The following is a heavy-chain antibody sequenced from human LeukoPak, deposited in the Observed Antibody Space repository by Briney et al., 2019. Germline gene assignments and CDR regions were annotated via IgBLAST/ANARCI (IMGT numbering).Heavy chain of an antibody. CDR3: ARVLDTVYYYYGMDV. V-gene: IGHV1-3*01. CDR1: GYTFTSYA. Sequence: ASVKVSCKASGYTFTSYAMHWVRQAPGQRLEWMGWINAGNGNTKYSQKFQGRVTITRDTSASTAYMELSSLRSEDTAVYYCARVLDTVYYYYGMDVWGQGTTVTVSS. J-gene: IGHJ6*02. D-gene: IGHD5-18*01. CDR2: INAGNGNT.